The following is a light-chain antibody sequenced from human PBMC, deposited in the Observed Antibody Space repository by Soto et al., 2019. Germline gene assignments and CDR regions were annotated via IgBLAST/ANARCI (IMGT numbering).Light chain of an antibody. CDR2: DAS. CDR1: QSIGLA. J-gene: IGKJ1*01. V-gene: IGKV3-11*01. Sequence: EIGLTQTAATLSVSAMFIATLSCRASQSIGLAIAWYQHKPGQAPRLLIFDASQRATGIPARFRGSGSGTDFTLSISSLEPEDFAVYYCQQRTDRNPWPLGQGTKVDIK. CDR3: QQRTDRNPWP.